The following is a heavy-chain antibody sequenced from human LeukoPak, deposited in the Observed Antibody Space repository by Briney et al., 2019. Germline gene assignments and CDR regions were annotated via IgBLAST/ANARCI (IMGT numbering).Heavy chain of an antibody. V-gene: IGHV1-18*01. CDR2: ISAYNDNT. D-gene: IGHD4-17*01. CDR1: GYTFTSYG. Sequence: ASVTVSCKASGYTFTSYGITWVRQAPGQGLEWMGRISAYNDNTNYAQKLQGRVTMTTDTSTSTAYMELRSLRSDDTAVYYCARDDDYGDYGMDVWGQGTTVTVSS. CDR3: ARDDDYGDYGMDV. J-gene: IGHJ6*02.